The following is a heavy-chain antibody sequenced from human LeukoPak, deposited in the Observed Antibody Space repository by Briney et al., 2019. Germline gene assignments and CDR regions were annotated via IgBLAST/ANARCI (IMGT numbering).Heavy chain of an antibody. D-gene: IGHD5-12*01. CDR1: GFTFSSSV. J-gene: IGHJ4*02. CDR3: ARGDRADWLRGLDY. CDR2: ISSSSNYI. V-gene: IGHV3-21*01. Sequence: GGSLRLSCAASGFTFSSSVMNWVRQAPGKGLEWVSSISSSSNYIYYADSVKGRFTVSRDNAKNSPYLQMNSLRAEDTAVYYCARGDRADWLRGLDYWGQGSLVTVSS.